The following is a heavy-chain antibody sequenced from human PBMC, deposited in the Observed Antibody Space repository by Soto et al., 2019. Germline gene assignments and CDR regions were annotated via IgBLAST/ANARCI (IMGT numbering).Heavy chain of an antibody. CDR3: ARGLYYGSGNWFDT. V-gene: IGHV4-30-4*01. J-gene: IGHJ5*02. CDR1: GAAVNSVYF. CDR2: ISNTGST. D-gene: IGHD3-10*01. Sequence: PSENLSLTCSVSGAAVNSVYFWSWIRQPPGKGLEWIGFISNTGSTYYQPSLKRRVIVSVDTSKNQFSLSLTSVTAADTAVYYCARGLYYGSGNWFDTWGQGTLLTVS.